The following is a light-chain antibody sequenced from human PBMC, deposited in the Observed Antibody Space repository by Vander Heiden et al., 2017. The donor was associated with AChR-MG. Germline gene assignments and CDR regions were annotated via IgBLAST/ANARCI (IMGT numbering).Light chain of an antibody. V-gene: IGLV2-11*01. J-gene: IGLJ2*01. CDR3: CSYAGSRVV. CDR2: DVS. Sequence: QSALTQPRSVSGSPGQSVTISCTGTSSDVGGYNYVSWHQQHPGNAPKLMSYDVSKRPSGVPVRFSGSKSGNTASLTISGLQAEDEADYYCCSYAGSRVVFGGGTKLTVL. CDR1: SSDVGGYNY.